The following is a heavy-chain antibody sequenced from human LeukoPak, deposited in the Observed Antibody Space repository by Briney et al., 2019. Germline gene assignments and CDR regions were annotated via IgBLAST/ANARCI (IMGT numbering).Heavy chain of an antibody. CDR2: IYHSGST. CDR1: GGSISSSGYS. CDR3: ARSMTTVTRYWFDP. J-gene: IGHJ5*02. V-gene: IGHV4-30-2*01. Sequence: SETLSLTCAVSGGSISSSGYSWSWIRQPPGKGLEWIGYIYHSGSTYYNPSLKSRVTISVDRSKNQFSLKLSSVTAADTAVYYCARSMTTVTRYWFDPWGQGTLVTVSS. D-gene: IGHD4-17*01.